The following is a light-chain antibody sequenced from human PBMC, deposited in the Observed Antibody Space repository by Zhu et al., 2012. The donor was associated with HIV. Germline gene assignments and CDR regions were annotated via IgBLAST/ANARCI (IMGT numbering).Light chain of an antibody. Sequence: EIVLTQSPATLSVSPGERATLSCRASQSVSNYLAWYQHKPGQAPKFLIYGASTRATDTPGRFSGSGSGTEFTLTISTVESEDFAVYYCQQYYRWPRTFGLGTKVEI. V-gene: IGKV3D-15*01. CDR2: GAS. CDR1: QSVSNY. J-gene: IGKJ1*01. CDR3: QQYYRWPRT.